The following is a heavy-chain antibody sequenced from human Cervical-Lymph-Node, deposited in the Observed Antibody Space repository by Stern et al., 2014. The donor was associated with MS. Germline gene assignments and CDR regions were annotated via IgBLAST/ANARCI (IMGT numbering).Heavy chain of an antibody. J-gene: IGHJ4*02. CDR3: ARGRGVVLAASYFDY. Sequence: VQLVESGAEVKKPGASVKVSCKASGYTFATFAVHWVRQAPGQRLEWMGWIAASNGNTKYSQKCQDRLTFTRDTSANTVYMELSSLRSEDTAVYFCARGRGVVLAASYFDYWGQGTLLTVSS. CDR1: GYTFATFA. D-gene: IGHD2-15*01. CDR2: IAASNGNT. V-gene: IGHV1-3*01.